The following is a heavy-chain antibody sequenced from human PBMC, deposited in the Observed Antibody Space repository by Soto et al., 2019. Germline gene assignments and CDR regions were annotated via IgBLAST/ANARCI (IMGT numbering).Heavy chain of an antibody. CDR1: GFSFSNCG. CDR3: VKVSEVASQALDY. V-gene: IGHV3-30*18. J-gene: IGHJ4*02. Sequence: QVQLVESGGGVVQPGRSLRLSCAASGFSFSNCGMHWVRQAPGKGLEWVAAISSDGSDKYYSESVKGRFTISRDNSKNTLFLQMNSLRVEDTAVYYCVKVSEVASQALDYWGQGTLVTVSS. CDR2: ISSDGSDK. D-gene: IGHD2-15*01.